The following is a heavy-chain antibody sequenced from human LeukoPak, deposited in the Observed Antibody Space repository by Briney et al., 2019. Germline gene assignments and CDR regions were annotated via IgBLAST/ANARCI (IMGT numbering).Heavy chain of an antibody. Sequence: GAALKISCNGSGYSFTSYWICWVRQMPGKGLEWMGIIYPGDSDTRYGPSFQGQVTISADKSISTAYLQWSSLKASYTGMYYRARQMYDILTDPDDAFDIWGQGTMVTVSS. J-gene: IGHJ3*02. V-gene: IGHV5-51*01. D-gene: IGHD3-9*01. CDR1: GYSFTSYW. CDR2: IYPGDSDT. CDR3: ARQMYDILTDPDDAFDI.